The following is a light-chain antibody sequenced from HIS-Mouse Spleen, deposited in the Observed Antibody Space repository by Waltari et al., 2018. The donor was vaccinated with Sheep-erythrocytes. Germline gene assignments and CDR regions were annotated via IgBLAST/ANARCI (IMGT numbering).Light chain of an antibody. Sequence: EIVMTQSPATLSVSPGERATLSCRASQSVSSNLAWYQQKPGQAPRLLIYGASTRATGIPARFSGSGSGTEFTLLISSMQSEDFAVYYCQQYNNWPPPYTFGQGTKLEIK. V-gene: IGKV3-15*01. CDR1: QSVSSN. CDR2: GAS. CDR3: QQYNNWPPPYT. J-gene: IGKJ2*01.